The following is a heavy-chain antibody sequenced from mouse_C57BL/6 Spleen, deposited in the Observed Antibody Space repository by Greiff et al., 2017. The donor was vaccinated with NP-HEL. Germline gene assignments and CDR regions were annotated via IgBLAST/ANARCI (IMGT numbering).Heavy chain of an antibody. CDR3: ARAPEDSSGYYYAMDY. V-gene: IGHV5-4*01. D-gene: IGHD3-2*02. CDR2: ISDGGSYT. J-gene: IGHJ4*01. Sequence: EVQVVESGGGLVKPGGSLKLSCAASGFTFSSYAMSWVRQTPEKRLEWVATISDGGSYTYYPDNVKGRFTISRDNAKNNLYLQMSHLKSEDTAMYYCARAPEDSSGYYYAMDYWGQGTSVTVSS. CDR1: GFTFSSYA.